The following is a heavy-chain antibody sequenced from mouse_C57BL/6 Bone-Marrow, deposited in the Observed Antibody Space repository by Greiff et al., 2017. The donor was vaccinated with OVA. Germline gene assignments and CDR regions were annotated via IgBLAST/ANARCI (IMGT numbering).Heavy chain of an antibody. D-gene: IGHD4-1*01. Sequence: QVQLQQPWAELVRPGTSVTLSCKASGYTFTSYWMHWVKQRPGQGLEWIGVIDPSDSYTNYNQKFKGKATLTVDTSSSTAYMQLSSLTSEDSAVYYCARELNWWWGQGTLVTVSA. J-gene: IGHJ3*02. CDR3: ARELNWW. CDR2: IDPSDSYT. V-gene: IGHV1-59*01. CDR1: GYTFTSYW.